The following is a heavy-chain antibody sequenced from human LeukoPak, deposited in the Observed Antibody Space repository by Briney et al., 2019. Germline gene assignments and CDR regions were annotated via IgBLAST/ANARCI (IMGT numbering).Heavy chain of an antibody. D-gene: IGHD2-21*02. CDR1: GFTFSSYS. J-gene: IGHJ4*02. CDR2: IKSKTDGGTT. V-gene: IGHV3-15*01. CDR3: TTECGGDCYGPKD. Sequence: GGSLRLSCAASGFTFSSYSMNWVRQAPGKGLEWVGRIKSKTDGGTTDYAAPVKGRFTISRDDSKNTLYLQMNSLKTEDTAVYHCTTECGGDCYGPKDWGQGTLVTVSS.